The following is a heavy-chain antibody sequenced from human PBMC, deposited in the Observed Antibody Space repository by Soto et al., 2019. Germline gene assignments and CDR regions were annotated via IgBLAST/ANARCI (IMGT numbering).Heavy chain of an antibody. D-gene: IGHD6-13*01. V-gene: IGHV1-46*03. CDR2: INPSGGST. Sequence: GASVKVSCKASGYTFTSYYMHWVRQAPGQGLEWMGIINPSGGSTSYAQKFQGRVTMTRDTSTSTVYMELSSLRSEDTAVYYCARASYSSSWYGTTFDYWGQGTLDTVSS. CDR3: ARASYSSSWYGTTFDY. J-gene: IGHJ4*02. CDR1: GYTFTSYY.